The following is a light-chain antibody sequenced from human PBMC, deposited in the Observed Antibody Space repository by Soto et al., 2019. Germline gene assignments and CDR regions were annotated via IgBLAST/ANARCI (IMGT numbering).Light chain of an antibody. J-gene: IGKJ1*01. CDR3: QHYDTYWT. CDR2: AAS. Sequence: IPVTECPSFRSASLGDRCPITCRASQAIRAALGWYQQKPGKVPKLLIYAASTLQSGVPSRFSGSGSGTDFTLTISSLQTDDFATHSCQHYDTYWTFGPGIKVDI. CDR1: QAIRAA. V-gene: IGKV1-9*01.